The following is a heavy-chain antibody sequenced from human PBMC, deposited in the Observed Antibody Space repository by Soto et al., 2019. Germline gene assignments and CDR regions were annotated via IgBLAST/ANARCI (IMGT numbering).Heavy chain of an antibody. CDR3: ATVAAVIAAHVI. CDR2: VNAYNGNT. D-gene: IGHD6-25*01. V-gene: IGHV1-18*01. CDR1: GYSFTSFG. Sequence: QVQLVQSGGEVKKPGASVNVSCKASGYSFTSFGVNWVRQAPGQGLEWMGWVNAYNGNTNYAKKFQGRVTLTADTSTSTAYMEVRSLRSGDTAVYYCATVAAVIAAHVIWGQGTLVTVSS. J-gene: IGHJ4*02.